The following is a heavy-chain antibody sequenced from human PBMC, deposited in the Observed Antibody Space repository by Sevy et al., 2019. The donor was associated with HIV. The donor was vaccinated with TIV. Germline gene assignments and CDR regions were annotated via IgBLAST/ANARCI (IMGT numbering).Heavy chain of an antibody. V-gene: IGHV3-72*01. CDR2: IRNKANSYTT. CDR3: ARVMRRILWWSLDS. D-gene: IGHD2-21*01. Sequence: GGSLRLSCAASGFTFSDYYMDWVRQAPGKGLEWVGSIRNKANSYTTEFAASVKGRFTISRDDSKNSLYLQMHSLKTDETAVYYCARVMRRILWWSLDSWGQGTLVTVSS. J-gene: IGHJ4*02. CDR1: GFTFSDYY.